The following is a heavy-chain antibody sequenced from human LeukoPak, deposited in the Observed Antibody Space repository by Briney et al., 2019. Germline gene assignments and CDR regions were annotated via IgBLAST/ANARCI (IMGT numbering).Heavy chain of an antibody. Sequence: ASVKVSCKASGYTFTGYYKYWVRQAPGQGLEWMGWINPNTGGTKYAQRFQDRVTMTRDTSISTAYMEVSRLRYDDTAVYYCARPLRVTMIRGAAFRASSDFDPWGQGTLVTVSS. CDR2: INPNTGGT. CDR1: GYTFTGYY. V-gene: IGHV1-2*02. D-gene: IGHD3-10*01. J-gene: IGHJ5*02. CDR3: ARPLRVTMIRGAAFRASSDFDP.